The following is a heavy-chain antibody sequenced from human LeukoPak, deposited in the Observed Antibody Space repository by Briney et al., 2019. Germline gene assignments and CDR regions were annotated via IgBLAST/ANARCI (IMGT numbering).Heavy chain of an antibody. V-gene: IGHV5-51*01. CDR1: GYSFPSYW. CDR3: ARQYCSSTSCYGFVGD. Sequence: GESLKISCKGSGYSFPSYWIAWVRQMPGKGLEWMGIIYPGDSDTRYSPSFQGQVTISADKSISTAHLQWSSLKASDTAMYYCARQYCSSTSCYGFVGDWGQGTLVTVSS. CDR2: IYPGDSDT. J-gene: IGHJ4*02. D-gene: IGHD2-2*01.